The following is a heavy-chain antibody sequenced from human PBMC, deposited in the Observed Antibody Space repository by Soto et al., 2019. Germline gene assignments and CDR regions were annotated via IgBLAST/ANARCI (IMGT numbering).Heavy chain of an antibody. D-gene: IGHD6-13*01. CDR2: ISGSGGST. J-gene: IGHJ4*02. CDR1: GFTFSSYA. CDR3: AKGRRGYSSSWYYFDY. Sequence: EVQLLESGGGLVQPGGSLRLSCAASGFTFSSYAMSWVRQAPGKGLEWVSAISGSGGSTYYADSVKGRFTISRDNSKNPLHLQMNSLRAEDTAVYYCAKGRRGYSSSWYYFDYWGQGTLVTVSS. V-gene: IGHV3-23*01.